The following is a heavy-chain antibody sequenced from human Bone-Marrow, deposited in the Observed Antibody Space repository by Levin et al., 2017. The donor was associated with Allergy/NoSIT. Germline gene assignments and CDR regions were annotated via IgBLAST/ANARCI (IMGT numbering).Heavy chain of an antibody. V-gene: IGHV3-9*01. Sequence: SLKISCVGSGFNFAEHGMHWVRQRPGKGLEWVSSISWRSDNIDYANSVKGRFTISRDNAKNSLFLQMNSLRPEDTALYFCSGSSAWYYGDGYHYYGMDVWGQGTTVTVSS. CDR2: ISWRSDNI. J-gene: IGHJ6*02. D-gene: IGHD6-19*01. CDR1: GFNFAEHG. CDR3: SGSSAWYYGDGYHYYGMDV.